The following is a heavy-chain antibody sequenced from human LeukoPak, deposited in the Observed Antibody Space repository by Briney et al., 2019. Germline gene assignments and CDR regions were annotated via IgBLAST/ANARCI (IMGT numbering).Heavy chain of an antibody. Sequence: GGSLRLSCAASGFTFSKYWMLWVRHAPGEGLERVSRINTEGTVTTYADSGKGRFTVSRDNADNTMFLQMNSVRDEDPAVYYCATKQWLAPPPDSWGQGTPVTVSS. CDR1: GFTFSKYW. J-gene: IGHJ4*02. CDR3: ATKQWLAPPPDS. CDR2: INTEGTVT. V-gene: IGHV3-74*01. D-gene: IGHD6-19*01.